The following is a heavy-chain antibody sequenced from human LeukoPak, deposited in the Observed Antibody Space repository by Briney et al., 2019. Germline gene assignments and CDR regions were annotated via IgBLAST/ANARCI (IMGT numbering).Heavy chain of an antibody. CDR1: GFSLSTSGVG. Sequence: SGPTLVNPTQTLTLTCTFSGFSLSTSGVGVGWIRQPPGKALEWLALIYWNDDKRYSPSLKSRLTITKDTSKNQVVLTMTNMDPVDTATYYCAHDITGVRGEVAFDIWGQGTMVTVSS. J-gene: IGHJ3*02. CDR3: AHDITGVRGEVAFDI. V-gene: IGHV2-5*01. D-gene: IGHD1-20*01. CDR2: IYWNDDK.